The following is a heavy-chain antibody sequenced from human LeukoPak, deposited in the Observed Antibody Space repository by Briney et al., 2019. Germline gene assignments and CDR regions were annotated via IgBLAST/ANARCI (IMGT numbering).Heavy chain of an antibody. CDR1: RFTFNNYA. CDR3: ARDYGGEPFDY. J-gene: IGHJ4*02. D-gene: IGHD4-23*01. V-gene: IGHV3-23*01. Sequence: GGSLRLSCTASRFTFNNYAISWVRQVPGKGLQWVSGISRSGRDPFFADSVKGRFSISRDNSKNMVYLQMNNLRAEDTAMYYCARDYGGEPFDYWGQGTLVTVSS. CDR2: ISRSGRDP.